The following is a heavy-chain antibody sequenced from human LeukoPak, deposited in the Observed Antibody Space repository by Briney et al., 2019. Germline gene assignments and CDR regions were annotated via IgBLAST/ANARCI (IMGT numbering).Heavy chain of an antibody. J-gene: IGHJ4*02. CDR1: GFTFSSYG. Sequence: GGSLRLSCAASGFTFSSYGMHWVRQAPGKGLEWVAVIWYNGSNKYYADSVKGRFTISRDNSKNTLYLQMNSLRAEDTAVYYCASAIYSSGWEFDYWGQGTLVTVSS. CDR2: IWYNGSNK. V-gene: IGHV3-33*01. CDR3: ASAIYSSGWEFDY. D-gene: IGHD6-19*01.